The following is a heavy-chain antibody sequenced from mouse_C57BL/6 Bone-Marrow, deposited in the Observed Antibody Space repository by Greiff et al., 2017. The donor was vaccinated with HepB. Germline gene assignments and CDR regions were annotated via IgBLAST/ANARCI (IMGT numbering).Heavy chain of an antibody. J-gene: IGHJ3*01. V-gene: IGHV1-55*01. CDR2: IYPGSGST. CDR1: GYTFTSYW. Sequence: QVQLQQPGAELVKPGASVKMSCKASGYTFTSYWITWVKQRPGQGLEWIGDIYPGSGSTNYNEKFKSKATLTVDTSSNTAYMQLSSLTSEDSAVYYCAIHYYGSSPFAYWGQGTLVTVSA. D-gene: IGHD1-1*01. CDR3: AIHYYGSSPFAY.